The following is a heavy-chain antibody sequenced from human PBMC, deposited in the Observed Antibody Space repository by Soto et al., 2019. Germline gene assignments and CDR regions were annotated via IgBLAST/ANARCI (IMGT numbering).Heavy chain of an antibody. CDR3: AKDISLRVWVYVVVEY. CDR2: INYNSGSV. V-gene: IGHV3-9*01. Sequence: EVQLVESGGGWVQPGRSLRLSCAASGFTFDVYAMHWVRQAPGKGLEWVSGINYNSGSVGYADSVKGRFTISRDNAKNSLHLQMNSLRAEDTAVYYCAKDISLRVWVYVVVEYWGQGTLVTVSP. J-gene: IGHJ4*02. D-gene: IGHD2-21*01. CDR1: GFTFDVYA.